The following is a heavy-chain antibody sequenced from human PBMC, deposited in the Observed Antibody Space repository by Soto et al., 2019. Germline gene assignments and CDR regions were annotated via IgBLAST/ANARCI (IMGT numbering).Heavy chain of an antibody. CDR2: ISGSGSST. D-gene: IGHD3-9*01. J-gene: IGHJ4*02. Sequence: EVQLLESGGGLVQPGGSLRLSCAASGFTFSNYAMTWVRQAPGKGLQWVSAISGSGSSTKYADSVKGRFTISRDNSKSRLSLQMNSLRGEDTAVYFCARGFATTGYLVDYWGQGTLVTVSS. V-gene: IGHV3-23*01. CDR3: ARGFATTGYLVDY. CDR1: GFTFSNYA.